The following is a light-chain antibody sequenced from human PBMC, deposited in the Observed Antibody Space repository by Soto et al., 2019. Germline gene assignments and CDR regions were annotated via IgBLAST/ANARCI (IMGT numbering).Light chain of an antibody. CDR2: AAS. V-gene: IGKV1-39*01. Sequence: DIQVTQSPSSLSSCVGDIFTITCRSSQTITNYLNWYQQQSGKAPKLLIYAASSLQSGVPSRFSGSGSGTDFPLTISSLQPEDFATYYCQQSYSTPRVAFGQGTKVDIK. J-gene: IGKJ1*01. CDR1: QTITNY. CDR3: QQSYSTPRVA.